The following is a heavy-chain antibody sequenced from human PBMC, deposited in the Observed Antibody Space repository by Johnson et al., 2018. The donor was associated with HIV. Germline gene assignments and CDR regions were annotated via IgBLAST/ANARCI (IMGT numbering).Heavy chain of an antibody. CDR3: AKEPAVGYSGSFSGAFDI. D-gene: IGHD1-26*01. CDR2: ISWDGGST. Sequence: EWVSLISWDGGSTYYADSVTGRFTISRDNSKNSLYLQMNSLRAEDTALYYCAKEPAVGYSGSFSGAFDIWGQGTLVTVSS. V-gene: IGHV3-43D*03. J-gene: IGHJ3*02.